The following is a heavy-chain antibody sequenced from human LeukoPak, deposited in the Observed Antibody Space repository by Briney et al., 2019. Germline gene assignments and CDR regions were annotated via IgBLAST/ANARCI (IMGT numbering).Heavy chain of an antibody. D-gene: IGHD2-15*01. V-gene: IGHV1-8*01. CDR1: GYTFTSYD. Sequence: ASVKVSCKASGYTFTSYDINWVRQATGQGLEWMGWMNPNSGNTGYAQKFQGRVTMTRNTSISTAYMELSSLRSEDTAVYYCARTVVMVAATPGLYYYYMDVWGKGTTVTVSS. CDR2: MNPNSGNT. CDR3: ARTVVMVAATPGLYYYYMDV. J-gene: IGHJ6*03.